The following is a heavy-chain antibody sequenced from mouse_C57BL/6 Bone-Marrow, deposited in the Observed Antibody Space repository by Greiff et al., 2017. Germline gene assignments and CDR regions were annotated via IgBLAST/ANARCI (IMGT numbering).Heavy chain of an antibody. CDR3: ARHYGSSSYWYFDV. CDR2: IDPSDSYT. CDR1: GYTFTSYW. D-gene: IGHD1-1*01. V-gene: IGHV1-50*01. Sequence: VQLQQPGAELVKPGASVKLSCKASGYTFTSYWMQWVKQRPGQGLEWIGEIDPSDSYTNYNQKFKGKATLTVDTSSSTAYMQLSSLTSYESAVYYCARHYGSSSYWYFDVWGTGTTVTVSS. J-gene: IGHJ1*03.